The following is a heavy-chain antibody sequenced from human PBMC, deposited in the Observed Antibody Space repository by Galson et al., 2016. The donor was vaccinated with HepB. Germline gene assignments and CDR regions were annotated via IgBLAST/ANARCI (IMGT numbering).Heavy chain of an antibody. D-gene: IGHD2-15*01. CDR3: ASVVGFCSGGNCYFP. V-gene: IGHV4-59*01. CDR2: IYYSGTT. Sequence: SETLSLTCTVSGCYITNYYWSWIRQPPGKGLEWIGYIYYSGTTNYDPSLKSRVIMSVDTSKNQFSLQLSSVTAADTAIYYCASVVGFCSGGNCYFPWGQGTKVTVS. J-gene: IGHJ3*01. CDR1: GCYITNYY.